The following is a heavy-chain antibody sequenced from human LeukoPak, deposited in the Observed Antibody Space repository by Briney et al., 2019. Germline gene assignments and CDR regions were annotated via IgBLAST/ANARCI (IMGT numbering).Heavy chain of an antibody. CDR1: GFTFSSYW. CDR3: AKDLGYDYVWGEGNLYDY. Sequence: PGGSLRLSCAASGFTFSSYWMHWVRQAPGKGLVWVSRINSDGSSTSYADSVKGRFTISRDNAKNTLYLQMNSLRVEDTAVYYCAKDLGYDYVWGEGNLYDYWGQGILVTVSS. CDR2: INSDGSST. J-gene: IGHJ4*02. D-gene: IGHD3-16*01. V-gene: IGHV3-74*01.